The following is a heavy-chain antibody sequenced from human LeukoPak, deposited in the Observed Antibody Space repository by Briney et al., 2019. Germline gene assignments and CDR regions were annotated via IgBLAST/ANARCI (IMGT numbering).Heavy chain of an antibody. J-gene: IGHJ6*02. V-gene: IGHV4-34*01. Sequence: SETLSLTCAVYGGSFSGYYWSWIRQPPGKGLEWIGEINHSGSTNYNPSLKSRVTISVDTSKNQFSLKLSSVTAADTAVYYCAGVGGIAVGYYYGMDVWGQGTTVTVSS. CDR3: AGVGGIAVGYYYGMDV. CDR2: INHSGST. CDR1: GGSFSGYY. D-gene: IGHD6-19*01.